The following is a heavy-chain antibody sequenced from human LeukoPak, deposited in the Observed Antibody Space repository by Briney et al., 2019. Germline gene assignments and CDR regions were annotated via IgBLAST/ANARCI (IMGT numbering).Heavy chain of an antibody. CDR3: AKGRWLQHGSLDY. Sequence: SGGSLRLSCAASGFTVSSNYMSWVRQAPGKGLEWVAVISYDGSNKYYADSVKGRFTISRDNSKNTLYLQMNSLRAEDTAVYYCAKGRWLQHGSLDYWGQGTLVTVSS. CDR1: GFTVSSNY. J-gene: IGHJ4*02. CDR2: ISYDGSNK. V-gene: IGHV3-30*18. D-gene: IGHD5-24*01.